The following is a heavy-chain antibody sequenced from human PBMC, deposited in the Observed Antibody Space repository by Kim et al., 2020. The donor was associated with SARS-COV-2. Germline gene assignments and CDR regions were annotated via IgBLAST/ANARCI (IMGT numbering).Heavy chain of an antibody. Sequence: SVKVSCKASGGTFSSYAISWVRQAPGQGLEWMGRIIPILGIANYAQKFQGRVTITADKSTSTAYMELSSLRSEDTAVYYCAREQVEMATKDYYYGMDVW. CDR2: IIPILGIA. D-gene: IGHD5-12*01. J-gene: IGHJ6*01. V-gene: IGHV1-69*04. CDR1: GGTFSSYA. CDR3: AREQVEMATKDYYYGMDV.